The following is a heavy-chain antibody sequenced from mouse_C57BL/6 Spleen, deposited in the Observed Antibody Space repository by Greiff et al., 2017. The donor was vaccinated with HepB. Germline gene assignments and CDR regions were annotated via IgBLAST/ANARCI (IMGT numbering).Heavy chain of an antibody. Sequence: LVESGAELVKPGASVKISCKASGYAFSSYWMNWVKQRPGKGLEWIGQIYPGDGDTNYNGKFKGKATLTADKSSSTAYMQLSSLTSEDSAVYFCARYGLRSYYFDYWGQGTTLTVSS. CDR3: ARYGLRSYYFDY. V-gene: IGHV1-80*01. D-gene: IGHD1-1*01. CDR2: IYPGDGDT. CDR1: GYAFSSYW. J-gene: IGHJ2*01.